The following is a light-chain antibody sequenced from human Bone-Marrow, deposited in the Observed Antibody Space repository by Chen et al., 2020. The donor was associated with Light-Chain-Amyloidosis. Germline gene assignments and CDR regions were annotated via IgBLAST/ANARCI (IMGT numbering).Light chain of an antibody. J-gene: IGLJ2*01. Sequence: SYELTQPPSVSVSPGQTARITCSGDDLPTKYAYWYQQKPGQAPVLVIHRDTERPSGTSERFSGSGSGTTATLTLRGVQAEDAAICHCQSADSGSTYEVFFGGGTKLTVL. CDR1: DLPTKY. CDR3: QSADSGSTYEVF. V-gene: IGLV3-25*03. CDR2: RDT.